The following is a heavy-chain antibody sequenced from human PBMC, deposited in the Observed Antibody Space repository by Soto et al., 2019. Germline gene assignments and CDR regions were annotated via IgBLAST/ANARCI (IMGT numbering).Heavy chain of an antibody. CDR3: ARDGSDFWSGYTYFDY. CDR2: IKQDGSEK. Sequence: PGGSLRLSCAASGFTFSSYWMSWVRQAPGKGLEWVANIKQDGSEKYYVDSVKGRFTISRDNAKNSLYLQMNSLRAEDTAVYYCARDGSDFWSGYTYFDYWGQGTLVTVSS. CDR1: GFTFSSYW. J-gene: IGHJ4*02. D-gene: IGHD3-3*01. V-gene: IGHV3-7*01.